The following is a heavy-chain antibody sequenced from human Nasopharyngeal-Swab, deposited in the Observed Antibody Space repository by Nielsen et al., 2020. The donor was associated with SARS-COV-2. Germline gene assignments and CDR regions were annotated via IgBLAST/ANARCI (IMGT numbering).Heavy chain of an antibody. D-gene: IGHD1-26*01. CDR1: GGSISSSSYY. Sequence: SETLSLTCTVSGGSISSSSYYWSWIRQPPGKGLEWIGYIYYSGSTNYNPSLKSRVTISVDTSKNQFSLKLSSVTAADTAVYYCAREGWELLDVWGQGTTVTVSS. V-gene: IGHV4-61*01. CDR2: IYYSGST. J-gene: IGHJ6*02. CDR3: AREGWELLDV.